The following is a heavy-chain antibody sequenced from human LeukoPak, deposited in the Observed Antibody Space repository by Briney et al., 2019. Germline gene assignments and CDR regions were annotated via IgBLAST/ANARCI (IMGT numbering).Heavy chain of an antibody. D-gene: IGHD5-18*01. J-gene: IGHJ4*02. CDR3: AKDFRVAMAPAYFDY. V-gene: IGHV3-30*02. Sequence: KRLEWVAFIRYDGSNKYYADSVKGRFTISRDNSKNTLYLQMNSLRAEDSAVYYCAKDFRVAMAPAYFDYWGQGTLVTVSS. CDR2: IRYDGSNK.